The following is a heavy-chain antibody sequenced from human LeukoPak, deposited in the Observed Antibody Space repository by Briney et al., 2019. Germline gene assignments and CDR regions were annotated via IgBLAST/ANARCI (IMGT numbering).Heavy chain of an antibody. J-gene: IGHJ4*02. CDR2: YGPEDGET. Sequence: GASVKVSCKLSGSTLTEFSMHWVRQAPGKGLEWMGGYGPEDGETIYAQNFQGRVTMTDDSSTDTVYLDLSSLRSEDTAMYYCATDNFEYWGQGTQVTVCS. V-gene: IGHV1-24*01. CDR1: GSTLTEFS. CDR3: ATDNFEY.